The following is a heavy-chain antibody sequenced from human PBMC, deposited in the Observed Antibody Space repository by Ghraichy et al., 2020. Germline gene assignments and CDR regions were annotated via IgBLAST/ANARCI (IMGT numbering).Heavy chain of an antibody. CDR3: ARPLGNDFVWGSYRY. CDR2: IYDSGST. V-gene: IGHV4-39*01. CDR1: GGSISRSSYY. D-gene: IGHD3-16*02. Sequence: SETLSLTCTVSGGSISRSSYYWGWIRQPPGKGLEWIGSIYDSGSTYYNQSLKSRVTMSVDTSKNQFSLKLSSVTAADTAVYYCARPLGNDFVWGSYRYWGQGILVTVSS. J-gene: IGHJ4*02.